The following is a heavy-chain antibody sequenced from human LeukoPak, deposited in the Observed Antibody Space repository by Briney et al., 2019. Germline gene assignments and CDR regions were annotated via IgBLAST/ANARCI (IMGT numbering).Heavy chain of an antibody. J-gene: IGHJ5*02. CDR1: GFIFSSYA. CDR2: ISDSGSTT. CDR3: ARGDPHADL. V-gene: IGHV3-23*01. Sequence: PGGSLRLSCAASGFIFSSYAMTWVRQARGKGLAWVSSISDSGSTTYYTDSVKGRFPIARDSARTSLYLQMNSLRVEDTGVYFCARGDPHADLWGQGTLVTVSS.